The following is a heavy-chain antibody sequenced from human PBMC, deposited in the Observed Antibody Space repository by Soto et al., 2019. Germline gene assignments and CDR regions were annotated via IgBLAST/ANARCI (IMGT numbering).Heavy chain of an antibody. CDR3: ARYPDPYCRSTSCYPSGYYYYMDV. CDR1: GGSFSGYY. J-gene: IGHJ6*03. V-gene: IGHV4-34*01. D-gene: IGHD2-2*01. Sequence: QVQLQQWGAGLLKPSETLSLTCSVYGGSFSGYYWCWIRQPPGKGLEWIGEINHRGSTNYNPSLKRRVTSSVDTSQSPFSLKLSSVTAADPAVYYCARYPDPYCRSTSCYPSGYYYYMDVWGKGTTVTVSS. CDR2: INHRGST.